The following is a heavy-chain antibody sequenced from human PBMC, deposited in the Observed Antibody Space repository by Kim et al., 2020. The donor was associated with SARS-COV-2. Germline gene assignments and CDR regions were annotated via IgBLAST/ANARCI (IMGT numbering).Heavy chain of an antibody. J-gene: IGHJ4*02. CDR2: IIPIFGTA. CDR1: GGTFSSYA. V-gene: IGHV1-69*13. D-gene: IGHD3-3*01. Sequence: SVKVSCKASGGTFSSYAISWVRQAPGQGLEWMGGIIPIFGTANYAQKFQGRVTITADESTSTAYMELSSLRSEDTAVYYCAREGGDLEQKGFDYWGQGTLVTVSS. CDR3: AREGGDLEQKGFDY.